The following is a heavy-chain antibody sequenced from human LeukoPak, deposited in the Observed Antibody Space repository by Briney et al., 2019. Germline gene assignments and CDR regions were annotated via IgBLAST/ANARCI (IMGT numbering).Heavy chain of an antibody. J-gene: IGHJ4*02. D-gene: IGHD1-26*01. V-gene: IGHV3-7*01. CDR3: ASRIVGTPDYFDY. CDR1: GFTIDDYG. Sequence: GGSLRLSCGASGFTIDDYGMSWVRQAPGKGLEWVANIQQDGNEKYYVDSVKGRFTISRDNAKNSLYLQMNSLRVEDTAVYYCASRIVGTPDYFDYWGQGTLVTVSS. CDR2: IQQDGNEK.